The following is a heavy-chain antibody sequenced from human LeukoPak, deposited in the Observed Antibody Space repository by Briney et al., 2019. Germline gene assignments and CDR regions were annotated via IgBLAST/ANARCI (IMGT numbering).Heavy chain of an antibody. CDR1: GFTINDYY. Sequence: KSGGSLRLSCAASGFTINDYYMSWIRQTPGKGLEWLSYINIGGTNTHYADSVKGRFTISRDNAKKSLYLEMNNLRAEDTAVYYCATDGAGFDTWGQGVLVTVSS. J-gene: IGHJ5*02. V-gene: IGHV3-11*01. CDR3: ATDGAGFDT. CDR2: INIGGTNT.